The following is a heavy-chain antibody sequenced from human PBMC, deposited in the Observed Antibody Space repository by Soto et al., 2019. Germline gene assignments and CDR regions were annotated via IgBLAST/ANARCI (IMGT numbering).Heavy chain of an antibody. V-gene: IGHV4-34*01. CDR1: GGSFSGYY. Sequence: PSETLSLTCAVYGGSFSGYYWSWIRQPPGKGLEWIGEINHSGSTNYNPSLKSRVTISVDTSKNQFSLKLSSVTAADTAVYYCARDRGLVLKGTWFDPWGQGTLVTVSA. D-gene: IGHD6-19*01. CDR3: ARDRGLVLKGTWFDP. CDR2: INHSGST. J-gene: IGHJ5*02.